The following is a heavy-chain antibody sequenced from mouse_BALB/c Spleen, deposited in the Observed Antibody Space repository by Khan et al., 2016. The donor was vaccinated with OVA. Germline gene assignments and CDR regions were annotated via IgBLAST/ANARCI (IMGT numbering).Heavy chain of an antibody. J-gene: IGHJ3*01. CDR2: IYPGSDNT. CDR3: TREYAGWFHY. Sequence: QVRLQQSGAELVKPGASVKLSCKASGYIFTDYYINWMRQRTGQGLEWIGEIYPGSDNTYYNEKFKGKATLTVDKSSSTAYMHLRSLASEDSAVYFCTREYAGWFHYWGQGTLVTVSS. CDR1: GYIFTDYY. V-gene: IGHV1-77*01.